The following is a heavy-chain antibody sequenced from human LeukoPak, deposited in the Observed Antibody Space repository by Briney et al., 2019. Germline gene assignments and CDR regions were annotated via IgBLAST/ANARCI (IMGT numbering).Heavy chain of an antibody. CDR3: ARETRGTVGSY. J-gene: IGHJ4*02. CDR2: LQQDGGAT. CDR1: VSTLSTHW. Sequence: GGSQRLSCAASVSTLSTHWMTWVRQPPGKGLEWVASLQQDGGATHYVDSVKGRFTISRDNADNSLYLQMNSLRAEDTAVYYCARETRGTVGSYWGQGTLVTVSS. V-gene: IGHV3-7*05. D-gene: IGHD1-26*01.